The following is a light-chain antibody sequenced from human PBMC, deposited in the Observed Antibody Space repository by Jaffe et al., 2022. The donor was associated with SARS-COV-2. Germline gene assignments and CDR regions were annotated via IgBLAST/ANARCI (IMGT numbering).Light chain of an antibody. CDR3: QQYGSSPHD. CDR1: QSVTSSY. CDR2: GAS. Sequence: EIVLTQSPGTLSLSPGERATLSCRASQSVTSSYLAWYQQKPGQAPRLLIYGASSRATGIPDRFSGSGSGTDFTLTINRLEPEDFAVYYCQQYGSSPHDFGQGTRLEIK. J-gene: IGKJ5*01. V-gene: IGKV3-20*01.